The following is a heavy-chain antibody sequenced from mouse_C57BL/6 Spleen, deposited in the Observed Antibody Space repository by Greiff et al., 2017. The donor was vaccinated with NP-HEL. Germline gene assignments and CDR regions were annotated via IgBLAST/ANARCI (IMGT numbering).Heavy chain of an antibody. Sequence: EVQLQQSGAELVRPGASVKLSCTASGFNIKDDYMHWVKQRPEQGLEWIGWIDPENGDTEYASKFQGKATITADTSSNTAYLQLSSLTSEDTAVYYCTKGTMVRYFDYWGQGTTLTVSS. V-gene: IGHV14-4*01. CDR3: TKGTMVRYFDY. CDR1: GFNIKDDY. J-gene: IGHJ2*01. CDR2: IDPENGDT. D-gene: IGHD2-2*01.